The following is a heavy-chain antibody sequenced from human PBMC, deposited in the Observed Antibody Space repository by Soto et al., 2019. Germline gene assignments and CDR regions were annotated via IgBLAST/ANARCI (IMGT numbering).Heavy chain of an antibody. CDR1: GFTFSSYS. D-gene: IGHD2-15*01. CDR2: ISSSSYI. Sequence: SLRLSCAASGFTFSSYSMSWVRQAPGKGLEWVSSISSSSYIYYADSVKGRFTISRDNAKNSLYLQMNSLRAEDTAVYYCARLAPPIVVVAATPIDYWGQGTLVTVSS. CDR3: ARLAPPIVVVAATPIDY. V-gene: IGHV3-21*01. J-gene: IGHJ4*02.